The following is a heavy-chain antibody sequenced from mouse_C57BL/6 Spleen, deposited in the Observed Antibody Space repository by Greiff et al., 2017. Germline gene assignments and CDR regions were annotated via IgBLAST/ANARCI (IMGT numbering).Heavy chain of an antibody. CDR1: GFNIKDDY. J-gene: IGHJ3*01. V-gene: IGHV14-4*01. CDR2: IDPENGDT. Sequence: VQLQQSGAELVRPGASVKLSCTASGFNIKDDYMHWVKQRPEQGLEWIGWIDPENGDTEYASKFQGKATITADTSSNTAYLQLSSLTSEDTAVYYCTTSNYYGSSYFAYWRQGTLVTVSA. D-gene: IGHD1-1*01. CDR3: TTSNYYGSSYFAY.